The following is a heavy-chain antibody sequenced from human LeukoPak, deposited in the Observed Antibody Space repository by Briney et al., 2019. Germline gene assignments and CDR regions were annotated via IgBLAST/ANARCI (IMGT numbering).Heavy chain of an antibody. D-gene: IGHD2-21*02. CDR3: ARGRLFGDF. CDR1: GFTFSSSG. CDR2: ISYDGSNK. V-gene: IGHV3-30*03. J-gene: IGHJ4*02. Sequence: GGSLRLSCAASGFTFSSSGMHWVRQAPGKGLEWVAVISYDGSNKYYADSVKGRFTISRDNAKNSLYLQMNNLRAEDTAVYYCARGRLFGDFWGQGALVTVSS.